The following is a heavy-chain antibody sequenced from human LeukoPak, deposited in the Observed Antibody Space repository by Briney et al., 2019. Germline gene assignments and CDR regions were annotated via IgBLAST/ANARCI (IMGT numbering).Heavy chain of an antibody. D-gene: IGHD5-12*01. J-gene: IGHJ4*02. V-gene: IGHV3-74*01. CDR3: ARGSDSGYDSLYYFDY. Sequence: PGGSLRLSCAASGFTFNSYWMHWVRQAPGKGLVWVSRINSDGSSTSYADSVKGRFTISRDNAKNTLYLQMNSLRAEDTAVYYCARGSDSGYDSLYYFDYWGQGTLVTVSS. CDR2: INSDGSST. CDR1: GFTFNSYW.